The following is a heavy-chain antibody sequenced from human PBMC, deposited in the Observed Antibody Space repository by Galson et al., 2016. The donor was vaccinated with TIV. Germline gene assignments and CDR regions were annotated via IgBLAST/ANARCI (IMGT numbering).Heavy chain of an antibody. V-gene: IGHV3-66*02. D-gene: IGHD2-21*01. CDR2: LYRGDGT. Sequence: SLRLSCAASGFIVSDNYINWVRQAPGKGLEWVSVLYRGDGTHYADSARGRFTVSRDTSKNTVYLQMNSLTIDDTGVYYCARDRRYCGNECYLQYYYGLDVWGQGTTVTVSS. CDR1: GFIVSDNY. CDR3: ARDRRYCGNECYLQYYYGLDV. J-gene: IGHJ6*02.